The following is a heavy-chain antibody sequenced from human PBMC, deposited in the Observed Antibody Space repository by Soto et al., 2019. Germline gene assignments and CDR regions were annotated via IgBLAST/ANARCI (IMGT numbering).Heavy chain of an antibody. V-gene: IGHV4-31*03. CDR2: IYYSGST. D-gene: IGHD4-17*01. CDR1: GGSISSGGYY. CDR3: ARLVTTVTGDAFDI. Sequence: QVQLQESGPGLVKPSQTLSLTCTVSGGSISSGGYYWSWIRQHPGKGLEWIGYIYYSGSTYYNPSLKSRVTISVDTSKNQCSLKLSSVTAADTAVYYCARLVTTVTGDAFDIWGQGTMVTVSS. J-gene: IGHJ3*02.